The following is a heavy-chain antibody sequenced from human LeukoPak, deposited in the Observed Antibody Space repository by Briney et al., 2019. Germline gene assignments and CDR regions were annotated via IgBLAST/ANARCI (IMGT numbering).Heavy chain of an antibody. CDR3: AKPRRMMVASLHFDC. Sequence: PGGSLRLSCAASGFTFSSYGMSWVRQAPGKGLEWVSSITGTGGRTYFADSVQGRFTISRDNSKNTVYLQMNSLRAEDTAVYYCAKPRRMMVASLHFDCWGQGTLVTVSS. CDR2: ITGTGGRT. CDR1: GFTFSSYG. V-gene: IGHV3-23*01. D-gene: IGHD2-15*01. J-gene: IGHJ4*02.